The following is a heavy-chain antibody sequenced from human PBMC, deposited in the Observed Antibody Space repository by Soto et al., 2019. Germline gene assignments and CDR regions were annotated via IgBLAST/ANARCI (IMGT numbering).Heavy chain of an antibody. D-gene: IGHD6-13*01. J-gene: IGHJ4*02. CDR1: GFTFSSYS. CDR2: ISSSSSTI. Sequence: VGSLRLSCAASGFTFSSYSMNWVRQAPGKGLEWVSYISSSSSTIYYADPVKGRFTISRDNAKNSLYLQMNSLRAEDTAVYYCATTGAAALPYWGQGTLVTVSS. V-gene: IGHV3-48*04. CDR3: ATTGAAALPY.